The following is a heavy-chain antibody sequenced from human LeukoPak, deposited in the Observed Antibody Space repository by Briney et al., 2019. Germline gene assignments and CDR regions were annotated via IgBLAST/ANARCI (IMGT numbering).Heavy chain of an antibody. J-gene: IGHJ4*02. CDR1: GGSISSGGYY. CDR3: ARDLNWVYFDY. D-gene: IGHD7-27*01. CDR2: IYYSGST. V-gene: IGHV4-31*03. Sequence: PSETLSLTCTVSGGSISSGGYYWSWIRQHPGKGLEWIGYIYYSGSTYYNPSLKSRVTISVDTSKNQFSLRLSSVTAADTAVYYCARDLNWVYFDYWGQGTLVTVSS.